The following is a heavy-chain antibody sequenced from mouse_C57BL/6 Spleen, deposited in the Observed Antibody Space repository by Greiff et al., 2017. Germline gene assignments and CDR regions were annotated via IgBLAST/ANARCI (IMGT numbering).Heavy chain of an antibody. CDR3: ARVETYDYSYAMDY. CDR2: IFPGRCST. Sequence: VQLQESGAELMKPGASVKLSCKATGYTFTGYWIEWVTQRPGPGLEWIGEIFPGRCSTNYHEKFKGKATLTADTSSNTAYMQRSSLTTEDSAIYYCARVETYDYSYAMDYWGQGTSVTVSS. CDR1: GYTFTGYW. V-gene: IGHV1-9*01. J-gene: IGHJ4*01. D-gene: IGHD2-4*01.